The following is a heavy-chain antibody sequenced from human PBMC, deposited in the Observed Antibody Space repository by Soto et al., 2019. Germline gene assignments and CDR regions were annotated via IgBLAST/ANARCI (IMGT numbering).Heavy chain of an antibody. D-gene: IGHD3-22*01. CDR2: ISRDGTNT. CDR1: GFTFDDYN. CDR3: VKETYYYDVSSYYPLGS. J-gene: IGHJ5*02. V-gene: IGHV3-43*01. Sequence: EVQLVQSGGVVVQPGGSLRLSCAASGFTFDDYNMHWVRQAPGKGLEWVSLISRDGTNTNYAESVKGRFTIPRDNSKNSLYLQMNSLRTEDTALYYCVKETYYYDVSSYYPLGSWGQGTLVTVSS.